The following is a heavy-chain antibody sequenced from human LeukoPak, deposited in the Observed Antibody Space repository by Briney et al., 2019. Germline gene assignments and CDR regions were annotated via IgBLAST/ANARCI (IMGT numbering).Heavy chain of an antibody. CDR3: AKDYSYGFDY. J-gene: IGHJ4*02. CDR1: GFTFSSYG. CDR2: ISYDGSNK. V-gene: IGHV3-30*18. D-gene: IGHD5-18*01. Sequence: GGSLRLSCAASGFTFSSYGMHWVRQAPGKGLEWVAVISYDGSNKYYADSVKGRFTISRDNSKNTLYLPMNSLRAEDTAVYYCAKDYSYGFDYWGQGTLVTVSS.